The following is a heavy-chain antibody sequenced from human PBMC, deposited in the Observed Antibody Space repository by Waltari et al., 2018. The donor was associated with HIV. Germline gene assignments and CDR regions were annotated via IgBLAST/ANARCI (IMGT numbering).Heavy chain of an antibody. D-gene: IGHD5-12*01. CDR2: INPKSGNV. CDR3: ARGWPTGSWRLDP. V-gene: IGHV1-8*01. CDR1: GYKFTSYA. J-gene: IGHJ5*02. Sequence: QVQLAQSGAEVKKPGASVKVSCGASGYKFTSYAINWVSQGSGRGLEWMGWINPKSGNVGYSENFQGRVTMTSDTSINTAYMELTRLRPEDTAMYFCARGWPTGSWRLDPWGNGTRVSVSS.